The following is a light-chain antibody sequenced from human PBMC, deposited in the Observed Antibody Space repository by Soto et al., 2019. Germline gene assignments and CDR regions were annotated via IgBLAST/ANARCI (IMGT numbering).Light chain of an antibody. CDR1: QSINSS. CDR3: QQRSEWPRT. J-gene: IGKJ1*01. Sequence: EIGFKQSPATLSLSPGERTNLSCKASQSINSSLTWYQQKPGQAPRLLIYDASSRATGFPARFSGSGSGTDFTLTIGSLEPEDFAVYYCQQRSEWPRTFGQGTKVEIK. CDR2: DAS. V-gene: IGKV3-11*01.